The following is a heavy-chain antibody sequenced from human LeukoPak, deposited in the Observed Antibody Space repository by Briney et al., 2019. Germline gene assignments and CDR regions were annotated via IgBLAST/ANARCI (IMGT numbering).Heavy chain of an antibody. Sequence: ASVKVSCKASGYTFTSYYMHWVRQAPGQGLGWMGIINPSGGSTSYAQKFQGRVTMTRDTSTSTVYMELSSLRSEDTAVYYCATSMIGYGMDVWGQGTTVTVSS. D-gene: IGHD3-22*01. V-gene: IGHV1-46*01. CDR1: GYTFTSYY. CDR3: ATSMIGYGMDV. J-gene: IGHJ6*02. CDR2: INPSGGST.